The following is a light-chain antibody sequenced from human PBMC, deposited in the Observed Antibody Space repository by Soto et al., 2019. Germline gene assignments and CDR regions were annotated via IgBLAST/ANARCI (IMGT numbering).Light chain of an antibody. CDR3: SSLAADYNNHYV. CDR1: GSDVGAYNL. V-gene: IGLV2-8*01. Sequence: QSALTQPASVSGSPGQSITLSCAGTGSDVGAYNLVSWYQQHPGKAPKLIIFEVNTRPSGVPDRFSGSKSGNTASLTVSGLQAEDEADYYCSSLAADYNNHYVFGTGTKVTV. CDR2: EVN. J-gene: IGLJ1*01.